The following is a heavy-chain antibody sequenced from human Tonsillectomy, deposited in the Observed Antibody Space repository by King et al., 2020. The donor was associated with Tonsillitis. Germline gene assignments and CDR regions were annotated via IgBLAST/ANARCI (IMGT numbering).Heavy chain of an antibody. J-gene: IGHJ4*02. CDR3: AGRAWYHSSVYYWYYFDY. CDR2: ISDNGNDI. D-gene: IGHD3-22*01. Sequence: QLVQSGGGLVKPGGSLRLSCAASGFFSFSSYSMNWVRQAPGKGLEWVSSISDNGNDIYYADSVKGRFTVSRDNAKNSLYLQMNSLRAEDTAVYFCAGRAWYHSSVYYWYYFDYWGQGTLVTVSS. V-gene: IGHV3-21*01. CDR1: GFFSFSSYS.